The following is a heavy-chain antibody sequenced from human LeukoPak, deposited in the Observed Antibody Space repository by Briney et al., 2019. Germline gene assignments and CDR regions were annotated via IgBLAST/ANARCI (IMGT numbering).Heavy chain of an antibody. J-gene: IGHJ4*02. CDR3: AKDLGSGSYYDY. CDR1: GFTFSSYA. Sequence: GGSLRLSCAASGFTFSSYAMSWVRQAPGKGLEWVSSISGSGGRTYYADSVKGRFTISRDNSKNTLYLQMNSLRAEDTAVYYCAKDLGSGSYYDYWGQGTLVTVSS. CDR2: ISGSGGRT. V-gene: IGHV3-23*01. D-gene: IGHD3-10*01.